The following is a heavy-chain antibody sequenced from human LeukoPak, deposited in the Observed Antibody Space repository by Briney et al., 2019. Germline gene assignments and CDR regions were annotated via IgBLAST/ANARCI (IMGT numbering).Heavy chain of an antibody. D-gene: IGHD6-13*01. CDR3: ARDRPVRAAAGTRPRNWFDP. CDR2: IYYSGST. Sequence: SETLSLTCTVSGGSISSSSYYWGWIRQPPGKGLEWIGSIYYSGSTYYNPSLKSRVTISVDTSKNQFSLKLSSVTAADTAVYYCARDRPVRAAAGTRPRNWFDPWGQGTLVTVSS. CDR1: GGSISSSSYY. J-gene: IGHJ5*02. V-gene: IGHV4-39*07.